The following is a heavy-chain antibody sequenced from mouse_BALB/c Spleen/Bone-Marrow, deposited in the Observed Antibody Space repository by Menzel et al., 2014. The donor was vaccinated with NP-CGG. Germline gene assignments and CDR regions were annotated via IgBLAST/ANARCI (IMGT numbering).Heavy chain of an antibody. V-gene: IGHV1-54*01. J-gene: IGHJ4*01. CDR1: GYAFTNYL. D-gene: IGHD2-1*01. Sequence: QVQLQQSGAELVRPGTSVKVSCKASGYAFTNYLIEWVKQRPGQGLEWIGVINPGSGGTNYNEKFKGKATLTADKSSSTAYMQPSSLTSDDSAAYVCAREKGKDAMDYWGQGTSVTVSS. CDR2: INPGSGGT. CDR3: AREKGKDAMDY.